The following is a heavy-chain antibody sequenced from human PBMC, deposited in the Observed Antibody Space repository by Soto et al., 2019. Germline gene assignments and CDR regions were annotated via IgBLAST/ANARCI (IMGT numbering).Heavy chain of an antibody. CDR3: ARVVATHFDY. CDR1: GGSISRYY. J-gene: IGHJ4*02. D-gene: IGHD5-12*01. Sequence: PSETLSLTCTVSGGSISRYYWSWIRQPPGKEREWIGHISYSGSTNYNPSLKSRVTISVDTSKNQFSLKLSSVTAADAAVYYCARVVATHFDYWAPGLLVTGSS. CDR2: ISYSGST. V-gene: IGHV4-59*01.